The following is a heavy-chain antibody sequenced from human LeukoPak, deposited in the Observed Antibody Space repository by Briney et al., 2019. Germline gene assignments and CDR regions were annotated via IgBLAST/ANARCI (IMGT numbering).Heavy chain of an antibody. CDR3: AKTYYYGSGSTDYYMDV. V-gene: IGHV3-23*01. Sequence: GRSLRLSCAASGFTFSSYAMSWVRQAPGKGLEWVSAISGSGGSTYYADSVKGRFTISRDNSKNTLYLQMNSLRAEDKAVYYCAKTYYYGSGSTDYYMDVWGKGTTVTVSS. CDR2: ISGSGGST. J-gene: IGHJ6*03. CDR1: GFTFSSYA. D-gene: IGHD3-10*01.